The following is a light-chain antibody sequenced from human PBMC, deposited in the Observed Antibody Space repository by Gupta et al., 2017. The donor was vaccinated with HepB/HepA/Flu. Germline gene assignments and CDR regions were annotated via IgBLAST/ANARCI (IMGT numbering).Light chain of an antibody. CDR2: DAS. J-gene: IGKJ5*01. CDR3: QQRSNWPPVT. CDR1: QSVSSY. Sequence: EIVLTQSPATLSLSPGERATLSCRASQSVSSYLAWYQQKPGQAPRLLIYDASNRATGIPARFSGIGSGTDFTLTIISLEPEDFAVYYCQQRSNWPPVTFGQGTRLEIK. V-gene: IGKV3-11*01.